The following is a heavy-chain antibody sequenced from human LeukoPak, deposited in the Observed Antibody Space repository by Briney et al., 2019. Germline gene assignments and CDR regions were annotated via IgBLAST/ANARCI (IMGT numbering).Heavy chain of an antibody. CDR3: ARARGVVATIPFDY. CDR1: GFTFSSYG. J-gene: IGHJ4*02. CDR2: IWYDGSNK. V-gene: IGHV3-33*01. Sequence: GGSLRLSCAASGFTFSSYGMHWVRQAPGKGLEWVAVIWYDGSNKYYADSVKGRFTISRDNSKNTLYLQMNSLRAEDTAVYYCARARGVVATIPFDYWGQGTLVTVSS. D-gene: IGHD5-12*01.